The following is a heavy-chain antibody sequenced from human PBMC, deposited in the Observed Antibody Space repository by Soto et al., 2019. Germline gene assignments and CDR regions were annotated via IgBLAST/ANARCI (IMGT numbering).Heavy chain of an antibody. CDR2: IKQDGSGK. CDR3: ARVLRITGTTAFDP. D-gene: IGHD1-7*01. J-gene: IGHJ5*02. Sequence: GGSLRLSCAACGFTFTNYWMTWVRQAPGKGLEWVANIKQDGSGKYYVDSVKGRFTISRDNAKNSLLLLMNSLRAEDTAVYYCARVLRITGTTAFDPWGQGTLVTVSS. CDR1: GFTFTNYW. V-gene: IGHV3-7*03.